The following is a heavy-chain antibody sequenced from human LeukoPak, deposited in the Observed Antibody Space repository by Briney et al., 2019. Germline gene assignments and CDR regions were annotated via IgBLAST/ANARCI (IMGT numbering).Heavy chain of an antibody. D-gene: IGHD4-17*01. V-gene: IGHV1-2*02. CDR3: ARISEATVY. Sequence: ASVKVSCKASGYTFSAYPIHWVRQAPGQGLEWMGWINPNSGGTNYAQKFQGRVTMTRDTSISTAYMEPSRLRSDDTAVYYCARISEATVYWGQGTLVTVSS. CDR1: GYTFSAYP. CDR2: INPNSGGT. J-gene: IGHJ4*02.